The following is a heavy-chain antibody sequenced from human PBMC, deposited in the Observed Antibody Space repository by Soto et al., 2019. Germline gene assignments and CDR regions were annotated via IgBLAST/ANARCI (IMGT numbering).Heavy chain of an antibody. D-gene: IGHD3-10*01. Sequence: GGSLRLSCAASGFTFSNYAMHWVRQAPGKGLEWVAVISYDGRNKYYADSVKGRFTISRDNSKNTLYLQVNSLRADDTAVYYCARNGSGNYSHFDYWGQGTLVTVSS. CDR3: ARNGSGNYSHFDY. J-gene: IGHJ4*02. CDR1: GFTFSNYA. V-gene: IGHV3-30*04. CDR2: ISYDGRNK.